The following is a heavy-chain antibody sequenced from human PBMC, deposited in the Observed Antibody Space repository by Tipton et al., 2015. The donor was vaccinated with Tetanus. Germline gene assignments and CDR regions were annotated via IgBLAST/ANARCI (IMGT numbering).Heavy chain of an antibody. J-gene: IGHJ4*02. CDR2: ISSSGKTV. D-gene: IGHD3-3*01. CDR1: GFTFSDHY. V-gene: IGHV3-11*01. CDR3: ARANYNFPKKGPFDS. Sequence: SLRLSCVASGFTFSDHYMSWIRQAPGKGLEWVSYISSSGKTVHYADAVKGRFTISRDSAKNSLYLQMNSLRADDTAVYYCARANYNFPKKGPFDSWGQGTLVIVSS.